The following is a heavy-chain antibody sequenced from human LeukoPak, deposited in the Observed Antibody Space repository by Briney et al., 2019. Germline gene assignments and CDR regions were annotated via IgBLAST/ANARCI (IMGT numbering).Heavy chain of an antibody. D-gene: IGHD6-13*01. CDR2: VYYTGST. J-gene: IGHJ3*01. CDR3: ARISSSNWYNERGAFDV. Sequence: PSETLSLTCTVAGGSISSYYWSWVRQPPGKGLEWIGFVYYTGSTNYSPSLKSRVTISVDTSKNQFSLKLRSVTAADTAVYYCARISSSNWYNERGAFDVWGQGTMVTVSS. V-gene: IGHV4-59*01. CDR1: GGSISSYY.